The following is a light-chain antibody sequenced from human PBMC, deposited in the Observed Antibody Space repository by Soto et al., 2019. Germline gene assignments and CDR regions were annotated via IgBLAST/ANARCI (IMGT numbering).Light chain of an antibody. CDR3: SSYTSSSTLVV. Sequence: QAALTQPASVSGSPGQSITISCTGTSSDVGGYNYVSWYQQHPGKAPKLMIYEVSNRPSGVSNRFSGSKSGNTASLTISGLQAEDEDDYYCSSYTSSSTLVVFGTGNKLTVL. V-gene: IGLV2-14*01. CDR2: EVS. J-gene: IGLJ1*01. CDR1: SSDVGGYNY.